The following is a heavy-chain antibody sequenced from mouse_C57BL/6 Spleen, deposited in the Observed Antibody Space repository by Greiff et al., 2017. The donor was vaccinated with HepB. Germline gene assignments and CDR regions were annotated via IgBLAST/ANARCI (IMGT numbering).Heavy chain of an antibody. CDR1: GYTFTGYW. V-gene: IGHV1-9*01. Sequence: VQLQQSGAELMKPGASVKLSCKATGYTFTGYWIEWVKQRPGHGLEWIGEILPGSGSTNYNEKFKGKATFTADTSSNTAYMQLSSLTTEDSAIFYCARGGTTVVAEDYVDYWGQGTTLTVSS. CDR2: ILPGSGST. CDR3: ARGGTTVVAEDYVDY. D-gene: IGHD1-1*01. J-gene: IGHJ2*01.